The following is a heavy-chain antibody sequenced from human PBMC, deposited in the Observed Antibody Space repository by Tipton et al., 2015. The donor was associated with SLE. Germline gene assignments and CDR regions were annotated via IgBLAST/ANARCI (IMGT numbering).Heavy chain of an antibody. Sequence: TLSLTCTVSGGSISSYYCTWIRQPPGKGLEWIGYIYYSGRSNYSPSLKSQVTISVDTSKNQFSLKLTSVTAADTAVYYCARRMVQGGDALDIWGLGALVAVSS. CDR2: IYYSGRS. CDR3: ARRMVQGGDALDI. J-gene: IGHJ3*02. CDR1: GGSISSYY. D-gene: IGHD3-10*01. V-gene: IGHV4-59*08.